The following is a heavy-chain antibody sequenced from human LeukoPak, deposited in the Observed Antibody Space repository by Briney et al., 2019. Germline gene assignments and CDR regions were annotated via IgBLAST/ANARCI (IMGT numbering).Heavy chain of an antibody. CDR3: ARDRGIDYYGSGSYYRHYYYYMDV. V-gene: IGHV1-2*02. CDR2: INPNSGGT. J-gene: IGHJ6*03. CDR1: GYTFTGYY. Sequence: ASVKVSCKASGYTFTGYYMHWVRQAPGQGLEWMGWINPNSGGTNYAQKFQVRVTMTRDTSISTAYMELSRLRSDDTAVYYCARDRGIDYYGSGSYYRHYYYYMDVWGKGTTVTVSS. D-gene: IGHD3-10*01.